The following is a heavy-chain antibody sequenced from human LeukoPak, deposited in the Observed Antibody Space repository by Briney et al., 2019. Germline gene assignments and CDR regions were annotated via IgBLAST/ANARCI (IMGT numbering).Heavy chain of an antibody. D-gene: IGHD3-22*01. V-gene: IGHV3-30-3*01. Sequence: PGRSLRLSCAASGFTFSSYAMHWVRQAPGKGLEWVAVISYDGSNKYYADSVKGRFTISGDNSKNTLYLQMNSLRAEDTAVYYCARDQAYYYDSSEAFDIWGQGTMVTVSS. CDR1: GFTFSSYA. J-gene: IGHJ3*02. CDR2: ISYDGSNK. CDR3: ARDQAYYYDSSEAFDI.